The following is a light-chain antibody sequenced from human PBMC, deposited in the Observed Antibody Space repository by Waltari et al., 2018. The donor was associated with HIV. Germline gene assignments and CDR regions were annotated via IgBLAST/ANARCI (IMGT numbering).Light chain of an antibody. V-gene: IGLV1-44*01. J-gene: IGLJ2*01. CDR2: GSS. Sequence: QSVLAQPPSASGTPGQRVTISCSGSRSKIGSNSVNWYQHFPGTAPKLLIYGSSLRPSGVPARFSGSKFGTSASLVITGLQSGDEADYYCSTWDDRLNGPVVFGGGTRLTVL. CDR3: STWDDRLNGPVV. CDR1: RSKIGSNS.